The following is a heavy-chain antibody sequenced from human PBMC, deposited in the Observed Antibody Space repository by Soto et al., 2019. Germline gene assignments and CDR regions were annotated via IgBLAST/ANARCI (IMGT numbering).Heavy chain of an antibody. D-gene: IGHD3-22*01. Sequence: PSETLSLTCTVSDGSLSPNYWSWIRQPPGKGLEWIGYIYFAGTTTYNPSLQSRVSISLDTSKNEVPLKLTSVTAADTAVYFCARLGAYYQAMDSWGQGTLVTVSS. CDR1: DGSLSPNY. CDR3: ARLGAYYQAMDS. CDR2: IYFAGTT. V-gene: IGHV4-59*08. J-gene: IGHJ1*01.